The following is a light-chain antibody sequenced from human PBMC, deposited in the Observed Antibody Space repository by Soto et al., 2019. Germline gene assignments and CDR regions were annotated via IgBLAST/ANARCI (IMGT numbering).Light chain of an antibody. V-gene: IGKV3-11*01. CDR2: DAS. CDR1: QSVRTY. J-gene: IGKJ4*01. Sequence: EIVLTQSPATLSLSPEERATLSCRASQSVRTYLAWYQQKPGQAPRLLIYDASNRATGIPARFGGSGSGTDFILTISSLEPEDFAVYFCQQRSNWPPTGLTFGGGTKVEIK. CDR3: QQRSNWPPTGLT.